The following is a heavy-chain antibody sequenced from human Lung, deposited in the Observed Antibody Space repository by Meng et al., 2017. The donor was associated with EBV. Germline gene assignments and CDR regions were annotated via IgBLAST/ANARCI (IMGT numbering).Heavy chain of an antibody. CDR2: AIPVYGAT. CDR1: GGTLSNFA. CDR3: ARDNADTVTTPFFDY. V-gene: IGHV1-69*01. Sequence: QVNLGRSGAEVKKPGSSVRVSCKASGGTLSNFAINWVRQAPGQGLEWIGGAIPVYGATNFAHNFQGRVTLSADESTNTAYMDLRSLTSADTAIYFCARDNADTVTTPFFDYWGQGTLVTVSS. D-gene: IGHD4-17*01. J-gene: IGHJ4*02.